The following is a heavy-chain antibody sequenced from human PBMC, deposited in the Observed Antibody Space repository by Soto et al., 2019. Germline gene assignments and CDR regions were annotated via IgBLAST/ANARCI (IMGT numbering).Heavy chain of an antibody. D-gene: IGHD5-12*01. CDR2: IGGGGDDT. Sequence: VQLLESGGGLVQPGGSLRLSCAASGFTFSNYAMSWVRQAPGKGLEWVSGIGGGGDDTYYADSVKGRFIISRDNSKNTLYLQMNSLRAEDTAVYYCASLSTGGYENEDYYYYGMDVWGQGTTVTVSS. CDR1: GFTFSNYA. J-gene: IGHJ6*02. CDR3: ASLSTGGYENEDYYYYGMDV. V-gene: IGHV3-23*01.